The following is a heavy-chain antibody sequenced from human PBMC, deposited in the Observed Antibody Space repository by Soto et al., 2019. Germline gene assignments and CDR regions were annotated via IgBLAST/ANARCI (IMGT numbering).Heavy chain of an antibody. V-gene: IGHV1-69*09. Sequence: QVQLVQSGAEVKKPGSSVKVSCKASGGTFSSYAISWVRQAPRQRLEWMGRIIAIHGKANYAEKFQGRATITADESTSTVFMELSSLRSEVTAVYYCARERGGAIIVGVTGTFDVWGQGTLVTVSS. D-gene: IGHD3-22*01. CDR2: IIAIHGKA. J-gene: IGHJ3*01. CDR1: GGTFSSYA. CDR3: ARERGGAIIVGVTGTFDV.